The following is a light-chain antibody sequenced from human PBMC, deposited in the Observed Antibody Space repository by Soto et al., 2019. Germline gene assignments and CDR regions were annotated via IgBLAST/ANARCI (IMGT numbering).Light chain of an antibody. V-gene: IGKV3-15*01. CDR2: GAS. J-gene: IGKJ5*01. CDR3: QQYNNWPPIT. CDR1: QSVSSN. Sequence: EIFLTQSPATLSLSPGERAPLSSRASQSVSSNLAWYQQKPGQAPRLLIYGASTRATGIPARFSGSGSGTEFTLTISSLQSEDFAVYYCQQYNNWPPITFGQGTRLEIK.